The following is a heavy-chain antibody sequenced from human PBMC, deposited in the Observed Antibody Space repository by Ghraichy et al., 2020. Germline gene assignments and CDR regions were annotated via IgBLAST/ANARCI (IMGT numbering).Heavy chain of an antibody. CDR3: ARVDTAMVMKFDY. D-gene: IGHD5-18*01. J-gene: IGHJ4*02. Sequence: VESLNISCKGSGYSFTSYWIGWVRQMPGKGLEWMGIIYPSDSDTRYSPSFQGQVTISADKFISTAYLQWSSLKASDTAMYYCARVDTAMVMKFDYWGQGTLVTVSS. CDR1: GYSFTSYW. V-gene: IGHV5-51*01. CDR2: IYPSDSDT.